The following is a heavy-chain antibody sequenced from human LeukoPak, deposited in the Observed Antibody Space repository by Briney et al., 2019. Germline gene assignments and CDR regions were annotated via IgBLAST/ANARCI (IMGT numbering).Heavy chain of an antibody. CDR3: AREGPAATPYYYYGMDV. D-gene: IGHD2-2*01. J-gene: IGHJ6*02. V-gene: IGHV4-34*01. CDR1: GGSFSGYY. CDR2: INHSGST. Sequence: PSETLSLTCAVYGGSFSGYYWSWIRQPPGKGLEWIGEINHSGSTNYNPSLKSRVTISVDTSKNQFSLKLSSVTAADTAVYYCAREGPAATPYYYYGMDVWGQGTTVTVSS.